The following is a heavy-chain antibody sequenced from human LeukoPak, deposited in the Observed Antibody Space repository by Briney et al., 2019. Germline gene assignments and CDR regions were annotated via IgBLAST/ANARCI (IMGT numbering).Heavy chain of an antibody. J-gene: IGHJ6*03. Sequence: GXSLRLSCATSGFTFSSYSMSWVRQAPGKGLEWVANIKQDGSEKYYVDSVRGRFTISRDNAKNSLYLKMNSLRAEDTAVYYCARAMGTSYGFWSGSYTVSYYYYMDVWGKGTTVTVSS. V-gene: IGHV3-7*01. D-gene: IGHD3-3*01. CDR1: GFTFSSYS. CDR2: IKQDGSEK. CDR3: ARAMGTSYGFWSGSYTVSYYYYMDV.